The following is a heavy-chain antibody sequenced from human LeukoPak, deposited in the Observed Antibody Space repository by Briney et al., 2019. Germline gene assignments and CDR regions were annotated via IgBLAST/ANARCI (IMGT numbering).Heavy chain of an antibody. J-gene: IGHJ4*02. Sequence: SETLSLTCTVSGGSISSSSYYWGWIRQPPGKGLEWIGSIYYSGSTYYNPSLKSRVTISVDTSKNQFSLKLSSVTAADTAVYYCARYYYGSGHLSFFDYWGQGTLVTVSS. CDR1: GGSISSSSYY. CDR2: IYYSGST. V-gene: IGHV4-39*07. CDR3: ARYYYGSGHLSFFDY. D-gene: IGHD3-10*01.